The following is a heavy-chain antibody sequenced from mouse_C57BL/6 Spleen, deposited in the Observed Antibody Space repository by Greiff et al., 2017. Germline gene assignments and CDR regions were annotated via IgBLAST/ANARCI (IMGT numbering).Heavy chain of an antibody. CDR3: ANFGYGSSYAMDY. Sequence: VQLQQSGAELVRPGTSVKVSCKASGYAFTNYLLEWVKQRPGQGLEWIGVINPGSGGTNYNEKFKGKATLTADKSSSTAYMQLSSLTSEDSAVYFCANFGYGSSYAMDYWGQGTSVTVSS. CDR2: INPGSGGT. V-gene: IGHV1-54*01. J-gene: IGHJ4*01. CDR1: GYAFTNYL. D-gene: IGHD1-1*01.